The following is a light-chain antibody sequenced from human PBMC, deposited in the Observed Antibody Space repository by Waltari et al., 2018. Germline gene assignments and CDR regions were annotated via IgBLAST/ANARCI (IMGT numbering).Light chain of an antibody. V-gene: IGKV3-20*01. CDR2: GAY. J-gene: IGKJ1*01. Sequence: IVLTQSPGTLSLSPGERATLSCRASQSVNTYLAWYQQKPGQAPRRLIYGAYTRAAGIPDRFSGSGSGTDFSLTISRLEAEDFAVYYCQHHVRLPATFGQGTKVEIK. CDR1: QSVNTY. CDR3: QHHVRLPAT.